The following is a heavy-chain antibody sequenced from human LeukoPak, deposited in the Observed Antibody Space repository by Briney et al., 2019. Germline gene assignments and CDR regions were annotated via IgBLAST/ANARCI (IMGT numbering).Heavy chain of an antibody. CDR1: GYTFTSYG. D-gene: IGHD6-19*01. J-gene: IGHJ4*02. CDR2: ISAYNGNT. V-gene: IGHV1-18*01. CDR3: ARDDSSGWYVVTFDY. Sequence: ASVKVSCKASGYTFTSYGISWVRQAPGQGLEWMGWISAYNGNTNYAQKLQGRVTTTTDTSTSTAYMGLRSLRSDDTAVYYCARDDSSGWYVVTFDYWGQGTLVTVSS.